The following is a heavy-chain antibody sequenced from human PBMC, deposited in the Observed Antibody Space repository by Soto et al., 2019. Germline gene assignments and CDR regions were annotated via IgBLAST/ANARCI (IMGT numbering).Heavy chain of an antibody. D-gene: IGHD6-6*01. CDR3: ARVGGRIAARPIYYYYYGMDV. CDR1: GGTFSSYA. V-gene: IGHV1-69*13. CDR2: IIPIFGTA. Sequence: GASVKVSCKASGGTFSSYAISWVRQAPGQGLEWMGGIIPIFGTANYAQKFQGRVTITADESTSTAYMELSSLRSEDTAVYYCARVGGRIAARPIYYYYYGMDVGGQGTTVTSP. J-gene: IGHJ6*02.